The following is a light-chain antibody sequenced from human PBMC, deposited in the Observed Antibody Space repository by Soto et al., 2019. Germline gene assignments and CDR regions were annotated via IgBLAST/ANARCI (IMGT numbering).Light chain of an antibody. CDR1: QSVGNN. CDR3: QQYGDWPLT. J-gene: IGKJ4*01. CDR2: ATS. V-gene: IGKV3-15*01. Sequence: EIVVTQSPATLSVSPGERATLSCRASQSVGNNFAWYQQKPGQAPRLLIFATSTRANGVPARFSGSGSGTEFTLTISSLQSEDFAVYYCQQYGDWPLTFGGGAKVEFE.